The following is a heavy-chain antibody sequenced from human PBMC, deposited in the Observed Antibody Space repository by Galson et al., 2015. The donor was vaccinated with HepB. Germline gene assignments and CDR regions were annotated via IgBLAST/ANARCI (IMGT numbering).Heavy chain of an antibody. CDR2: ISGSGGST. V-gene: IGHV3-23*01. CDR1: GFIFSSYA. J-gene: IGHJ3*02. D-gene: IGHD2-15*01. Sequence: SLRLSCAASGFIFSSYAMSWVRQAPGKGLEWVSAISGSGGSTYYADSVKGRFTISRDNSKNTLYLQMNSLRAEDTAVFYCAKDRLAGYCSGGSCYLGAFDIWGQGTMVTVSP. CDR3: AKDRLAGYCSGGSCYLGAFDI.